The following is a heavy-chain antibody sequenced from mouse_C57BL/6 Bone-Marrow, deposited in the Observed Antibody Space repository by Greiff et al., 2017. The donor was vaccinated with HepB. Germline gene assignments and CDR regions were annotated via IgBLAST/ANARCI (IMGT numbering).Heavy chain of an antibody. CDR1: GYTFTDYY. CDR2: INPYNGGT. V-gene: IGHV1-19*01. D-gene: IGHD2-4*01. CDR3: ARFYYDSYYFDY. J-gene: IGHJ2*01. Sequence: VQLQQSGPVLVKPGASVKMSCKASGYTFTDYYMNWVKQSHGKSLEWIGVINPYNGGTSYNQKFKGKATLTVEKSSSTAYMELNSLTSEDSAVYYCARFYYDSYYFDYWGQGTTLTVSS.